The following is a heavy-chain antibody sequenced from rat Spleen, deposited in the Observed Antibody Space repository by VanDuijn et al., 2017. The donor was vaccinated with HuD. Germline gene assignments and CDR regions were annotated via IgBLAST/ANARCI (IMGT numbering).Heavy chain of an antibody. D-gene: IGHD1-6*01. V-gene: IGHV5S13*01. CDR1: GFTYSNYV. CDR3: ARGGFFRY. Sequence: EVQLVESGGGLVQPGRSLKLSCAASGFTYSNYVMAWVSQAPTKGLEWVASISTGGGDTYYRDSVKGRLPISRDTAQNILYLQMNSLRSEETATYYCARGGFFRYWGQGVMVTVSS. J-gene: IGHJ2*01. CDR2: ISTGGGDT.